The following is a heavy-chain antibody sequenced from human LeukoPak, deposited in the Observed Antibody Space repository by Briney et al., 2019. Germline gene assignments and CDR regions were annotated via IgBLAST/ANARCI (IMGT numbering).Heavy chain of an antibody. J-gene: IGHJ4*02. V-gene: IGHV3-30*03. CDR1: GFTFSSYG. D-gene: IGHD3-22*01. CDR3: AREIGDYYDSSGADY. Sequence: GGSLRLSCAASGFTFSSYGMHWVRQAPGKGLEWVAVISYDGSNKYYADSVKGRFTISRDNSKNTLYLQMNSLRAEDTAVYYCAREIGDYYDSSGADYWGQGTLVTVSS. CDR2: ISYDGSNK.